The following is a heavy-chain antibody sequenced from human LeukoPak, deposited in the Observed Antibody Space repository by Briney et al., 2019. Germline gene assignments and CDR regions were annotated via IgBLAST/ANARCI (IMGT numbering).Heavy chain of an antibody. D-gene: IGHD3-10*01. V-gene: IGHV3-30-3*01. CDR1: GFTFSSYA. CDR2: ISYDGSNK. J-gene: IGHJ4*02. CDR3: AREGFLWFGEHLAKYYFDY. Sequence: GGSLRLSCAASGFTFSSYAMHWVRQAPGKGLEWVAVISYDGSNKYYADSVKGRFTISRDNSKNTLYLQMNSLRAEDTAVYYCAREGFLWFGEHLAKYYFDYWGQGTLVTVSS.